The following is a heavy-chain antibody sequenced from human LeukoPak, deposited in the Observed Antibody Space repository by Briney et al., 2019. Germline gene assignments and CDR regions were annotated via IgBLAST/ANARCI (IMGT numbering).Heavy chain of an antibody. Sequence: ASVKVSCKASGYTFTSYDINWVRQASGQGLEWMGWLNPNSGDTGYAQKFQGRVTITGNTSISTAYMELSSLRSEDTAVYHCARWYCSSTNCYRARFWFDPWGQGTLVTVSS. CDR1: GYTFTSYD. D-gene: IGHD2-2*01. J-gene: IGHJ5*02. CDR3: ARWYCSSTNCYRARFWFDP. V-gene: IGHV1-8*03. CDR2: LNPNSGDT.